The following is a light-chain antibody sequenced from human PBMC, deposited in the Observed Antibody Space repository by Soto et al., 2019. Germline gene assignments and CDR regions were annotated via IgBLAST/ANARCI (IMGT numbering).Light chain of an antibody. CDR3: QQYGNSPIT. CDR2: GAS. V-gene: IGKV3-20*01. Sequence: EIVLTQSPVTLSMSPGERANLSCRASQTVSRTYLAWYQQKPRQAPRLLIYGASSRATGIPDRFSGSGSGTDFTLTVSRLEPEDFALYYCQQYGNSPITFGQGTRLEI. CDR1: QTVSRTY. J-gene: IGKJ5*01.